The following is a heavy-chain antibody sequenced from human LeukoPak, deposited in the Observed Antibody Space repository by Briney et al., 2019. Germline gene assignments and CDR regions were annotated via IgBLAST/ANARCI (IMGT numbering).Heavy chain of an antibody. CDR1: GGSFSGYY. CDR2: INHSGST. V-gene: IGHV4-34*01. CDR3: ARSVIAAAGIYWFDP. Sequence: SETLSLTCAVYGGSFSGYYWSWIRQPPGKGLEWIGEINHSGSTNYNPSLKSRVTISVDTSKNQFSRKLSSVTTADTAVYYCARSVIAAAGIYWFDPWGQGTLVTVSS. J-gene: IGHJ5*02. D-gene: IGHD6-13*01.